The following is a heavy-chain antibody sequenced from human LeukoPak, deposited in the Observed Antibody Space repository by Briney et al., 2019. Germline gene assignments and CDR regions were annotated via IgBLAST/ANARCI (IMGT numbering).Heavy chain of an antibody. V-gene: IGHV4-59*08. Sequence: SETLSLTCTVSGGSISSYYWSWIRQPPGKGLEWIGYIYYSGSTNYNPSLKSRVTISVDTSKNQFSLKLSSVTAADTAVYYCARPGPQAYYYYYGMDVWGQGTTVTVSS. J-gene: IGHJ6*02. CDR2: IYYSGST. CDR3: ARPGPQAYYYYYGMDV. CDR1: GGSISSYY.